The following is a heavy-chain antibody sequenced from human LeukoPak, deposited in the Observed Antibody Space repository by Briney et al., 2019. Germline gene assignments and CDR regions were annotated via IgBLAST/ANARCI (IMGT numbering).Heavy chain of an antibody. Sequence: GGSLRLSCGASGFTFRTYAMSWVRQAPGKGLEWVSGISAGGGRTLYAESVKGRFTVSRDNPKNTLYLRMNSLRAEDTAIYYCTKNQILDDTGSWYAYWGQGTLVTVSS. CDR1: GFTFRTYA. CDR3: TKNQILDDTGSWYAY. CDR2: ISAGGGRT. J-gene: IGHJ4*02. V-gene: IGHV3-23*01. D-gene: IGHD6-13*01.